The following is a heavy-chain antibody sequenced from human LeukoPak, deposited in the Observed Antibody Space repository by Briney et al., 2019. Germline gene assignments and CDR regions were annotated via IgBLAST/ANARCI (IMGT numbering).Heavy chain of an antibody. CDR1: GFTFSSYG. J-gene: IGHJ4*02. V-gene: IGHV3-30*18. D-gene: IGHD6-13*01. CDR2: ISYDGSNE. CDR3: AKPFPTAGTLGY. Sequence: GGSLRLSCAASGFTFSSYGMHWVRQAPGKGLEWVAVISYDGSNEYYADSVKGRFTISRDNSKNTLFLQMNSLRAEDTAVYYCAKPFPTAGTLGYWGQGTLVTVSS.